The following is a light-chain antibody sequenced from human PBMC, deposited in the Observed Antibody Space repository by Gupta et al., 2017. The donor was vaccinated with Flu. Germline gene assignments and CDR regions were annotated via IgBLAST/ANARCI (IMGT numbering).Light chain of an antibody. CDR3: SSFADSRYI. Sequence: QSVTISCAGSSSDIGSYNYVSWFQQHPGNAPKLLIYEVSNRPSGVPDRFSGSKSGNTASLTVSGLQAEDEADYYCSSFADSRYIFGAGTTVTVL. CDR2: EVS. V-gene: IGLV2-8*01. J-gene: IGLJ1*01. CDR1: SSDIGSYNY.